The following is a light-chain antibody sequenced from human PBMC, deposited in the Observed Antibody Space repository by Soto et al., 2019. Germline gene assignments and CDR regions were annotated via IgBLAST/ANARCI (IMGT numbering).Light chain of an antibody. Sequence: QSALTQPRSVSGSPGQSVTISCTGTSSDVGGYNYVSWYQQHPGKAPKLMVYDVSKRPSGVPDRFSGSKSGNTASLTISGLQAEDEAEYYCCSYAGRYTYVFAAGTKLTVL. CDR2: DVS. CDR1: SSDVGGYNY. CDR3: CSYAGRYTYV. V-gene: IGLV2-11*01. J-gene: IGLJ1*01.